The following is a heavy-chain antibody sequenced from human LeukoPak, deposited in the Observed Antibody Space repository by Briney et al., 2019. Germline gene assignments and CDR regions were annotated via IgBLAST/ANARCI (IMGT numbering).Heavy chain of an antibody. V-gene: IGHV4-4*07. D-gene: IGHD3-10*01. Sequence: SETLSLTCTVSGYSISSGYYWSWIRQPAGKGLEWIGRIYTSGSTNLNPSLKSRVTMSVDTSKNQISLKLTSVTAADTAVYYCARDWSGSGRYWNYWGQGILITVSS. CDR3: ARDWSGSGRYWNY. J-gene: IGHJ4*02. CDR2: IYTSGST. CDR1: GYSISSGYY.